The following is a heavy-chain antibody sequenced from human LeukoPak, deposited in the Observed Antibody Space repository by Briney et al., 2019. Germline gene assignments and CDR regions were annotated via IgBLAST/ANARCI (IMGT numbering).Heavy chain of an antibody. Sequence: SETLSLTCAVYGASFSGYYWSWIRQPPGKGLEWIGEINHSGSTNYNPSLKSRVTISVDTSKNQFSLKLSSVTAADTAVYYCARGAKSRLPPGDYWGQGTLVTVSS. V-gene: IGHV4-34*01. J-gene: IGHJ4*02. D-gene: IGHD4/OR15-4a*01. CDR3: ARGAKSRLPPGDY. CDR2: INHSGST. CDR1: GASFSGYY.